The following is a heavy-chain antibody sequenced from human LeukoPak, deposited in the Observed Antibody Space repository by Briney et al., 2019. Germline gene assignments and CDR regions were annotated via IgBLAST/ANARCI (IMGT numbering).Heavy chain of an antibody. CDR3: ARDLHYPGL. CDR2: IKQDGSEK. CDR1: GFTFSSYW. D-gene: IGHD1-26*01. V-gene: IGHV3-7*01. Sequence: GGSLRLSCAASGFTFSSYWMTWVRQAPGTGLEWVANIKQDGSEKYYVDSVKGRFTISRDNAKNSLSLQMNSLRADDTAVYYCARDLHYPGLWGQGTLVTVSS. J-gene: IGHJ4*02.